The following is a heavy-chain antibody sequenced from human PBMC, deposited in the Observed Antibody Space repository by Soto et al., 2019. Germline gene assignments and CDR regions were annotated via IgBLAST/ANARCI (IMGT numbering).Heavy chain of an antibody. CDR3: ARDGTLYDSSGYYYLY. J-gene: IGHJ4*02. CDR2: ITPIFGTA. CDR1: GGTFSTST. Sequence: ASVKVSCKASGGTFSTSTISWVRQAPGQGLEWMGGITPIFGTATFAQKFQGRVTITADESTSTAYMELSSLRFEDTAMYYCARDGTLYDSSGYYYLYWGQGTLVTVSS. D-gene: IGHD3-22*01. V-gene: IGHV1-69*13.